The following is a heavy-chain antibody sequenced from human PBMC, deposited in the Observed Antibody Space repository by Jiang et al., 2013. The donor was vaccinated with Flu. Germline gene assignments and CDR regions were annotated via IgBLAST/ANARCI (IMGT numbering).Heavy chain of an antibody. CDR3: ARHTGSAAYYGMDV. J-gene: IGHJ6*04. Sequence: SWPGLVKPSETLSLTCTVSGGSIANYYWSWIRLPPGKGLEWIGYIYYSGTTNYNPSLKSRVTIAVDTSKNQFSLKLTSVTAADTAVYYCARHTGSAAYYGMDVWDKGTTVTVSS. V-gene: IGHV4-59*08. CDR2: IYYSGTT. CDR1: GGSIANYY. D-gene: IGHD1-26*01.